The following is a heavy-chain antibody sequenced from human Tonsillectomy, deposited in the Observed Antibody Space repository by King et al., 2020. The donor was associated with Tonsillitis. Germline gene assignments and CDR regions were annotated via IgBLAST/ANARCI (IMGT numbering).Heavy chain of an antibody. J-gene: IGHJ6*02. Sequence: VQLVESGGGLVQPGGSLRLSCAASGFTVSSNYMSWVRQAPGKGLEWVSVIYSGGSTYYADSVKGRFTISRHNSNNTLYLQMNSLRAEDTAVYYCARDRGGTIFGVDYYYYGMDVWGQGTTVTVSS. CDR3: ARDRGGTIFGVDYYYYGMDV. V-gene: IGHV3-53*04. CDR2: IYSGGST. CDR1: GFTVSSNY. D-gene: IGHD3-3*01.